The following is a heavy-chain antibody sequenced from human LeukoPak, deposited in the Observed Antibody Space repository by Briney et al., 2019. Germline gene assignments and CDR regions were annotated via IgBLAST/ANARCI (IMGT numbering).Heavy chain of an antibody. CDR2: IYTSGST. CDR1: GGSISSGSYY. D-gene: IGHD3-10*01. V-gene: IGHV4-61*02. Sequence: SETLPLTCTVSGGSISSGSYYWSWIRQPAGKGLEWIGRIYTSGSTNYNPSLKSRVTISVDTSKNQFSLKLSSVTAADTAVYYCARQQLRYYYGSGSSLSKFDYWGQGTLVTVSS. J-gene: IGHJ4*02. CDR3: ARQQLRYYYGSGSSLSKFDY.